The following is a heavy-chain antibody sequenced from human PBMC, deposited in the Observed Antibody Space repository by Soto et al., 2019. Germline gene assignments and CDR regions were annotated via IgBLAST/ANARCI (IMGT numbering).Heavy chain of an antibody. CDR2: IYYSGST. V-gene: IGHV4-31*03. D-gene: IGHD2-2*01. CDR3: ARVVPAAMPSYAFDI. CDR1: GGSISSGGYY. J-gene: IGHJ3*02. Sequence: SETLSLTCTVSGGSISSGGYYWSWIRQHPGKGLEWIGYIYYSGSTYYNPSLKSRVTISVDTSKNQFSLKLSSVTAADTAVYYCARVVPAAMPSYAFDIWGQGTMVTVSS.